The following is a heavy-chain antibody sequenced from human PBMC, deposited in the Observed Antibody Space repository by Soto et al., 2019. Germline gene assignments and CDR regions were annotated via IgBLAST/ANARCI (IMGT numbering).Heavy chain of an antibody. CDR3: ARDGRGTYYYHGMDV. CDR1: GGTICSYY. CDR2: IYYSGST. J-gene: IGHJ6*02. V-gene: IGHV4-59*01. Sequence: PSETLSLTCTVSGGTICSYYGSWIRQPPGKGLEWIGYIYYSGSTNYNPSLKSRVTISVDTSKNQFSLKLSSVTAAHTPVYYCARDGRGTYYYHGMDVWDPGTTVTVSS. D-gene: IGHD1-1*01.